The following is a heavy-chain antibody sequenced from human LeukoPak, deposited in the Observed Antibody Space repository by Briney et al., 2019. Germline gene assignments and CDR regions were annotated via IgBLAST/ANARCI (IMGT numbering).Heavy chain of an antibody. CDR2: SRDKAHSYTT. CDR3: ASTLAGPPRWDNFEI. D-gene: IGHD4-23*01. V-gene: IGHV3-72*01. CDR1: GFTFSDYY. Sequence: GGSLRLSCAASGFTFSDYYMDWFRQAPGKGLEWVGRSRDKAHSYTTESAASVKGRFTFSRDDSETSVFLHMNSLRTEDTAVYFCASTLAGPPRWDNFEIWGQGTMVTVSS. J-gene: IGHJ3*02.